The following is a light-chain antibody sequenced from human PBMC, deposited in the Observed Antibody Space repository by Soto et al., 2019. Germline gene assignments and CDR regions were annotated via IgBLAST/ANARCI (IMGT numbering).Light chain of an antibody. CDR2: GAS. V-gene: IGKV3-15*01. Sequence: EIVMTQSPSTLSVSPGERATLSCRASQSVSSNLAWYQQKPGQAPSLLIYGASTRATGTPARFSGSGSGTEFTLTISILQSEDFAVYYCQQYIRRPQVTFGGGTKVDIK. CDR3: QQYIRRPQVT. CDR1: QSVSSN. J-gene: IGKJ4*01.